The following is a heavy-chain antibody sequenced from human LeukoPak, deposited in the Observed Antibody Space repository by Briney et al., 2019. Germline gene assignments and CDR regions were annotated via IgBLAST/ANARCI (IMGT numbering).Heavy chain of an antibody. CDR1: GFTFSYS. J-gene: IGHJ4*02. D-gene: IGHD5-24*01. Sequence: GGSLRLSCAASGFTFSYSMHWVRQAPGKGLEWVSSISSSSSYIYYADSMKGRFTISRDNAKNSLYLQMNSLRAEDTAVYYCARDQGGRDGRVWGQGTLVTVSS. CDR2: ISSSSSYI. CDR3: ARDQGGRDGRV. V-gene: IGHV3-21*01.